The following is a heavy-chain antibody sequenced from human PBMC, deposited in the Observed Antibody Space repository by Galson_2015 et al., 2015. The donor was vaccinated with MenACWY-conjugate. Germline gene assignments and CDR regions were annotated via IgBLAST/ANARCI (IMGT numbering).Heavy chain of an antibody. CDR1: GDSVSSNSAA. V-gene: IGHV6-1*01. CDR2: TYYRSKWYT. D-gene: IGHD2-15*01. J-gene: IGHJ6*02. Sequence: CAISGDSVSSNSAAWNWIRQSPSRGLEWLGRTYYRSKWYTDYSVTVKSRISINPDTSQNQISLQLKSVTPDDTAVYFCAREERGSYYYYGLDVWGQGTTVTVSS. CDR3: AREERGSYYYYGLDV.